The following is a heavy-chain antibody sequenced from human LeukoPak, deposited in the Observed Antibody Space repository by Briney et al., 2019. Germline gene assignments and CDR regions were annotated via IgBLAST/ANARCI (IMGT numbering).Heavy chain of an antibody. V-gene: IGHV3-53*01. CDR3: AKGVDSGSYSFDY. CDR2: FYSGGDT. J-gene: IGHJ4*02. CDR1: GFTVSSNY. Sequence: GGSLRLSCAASGFTVSSNYMSWVRLAPGKGLDWVSVFYSGGDTYYADSVRGRFTISRHNSKNTLFLQMNSLRAEDTAVYYCAKGVDSGSYSFDYWGQGTLVTVSS. D-gene: IGHD1-26*01.